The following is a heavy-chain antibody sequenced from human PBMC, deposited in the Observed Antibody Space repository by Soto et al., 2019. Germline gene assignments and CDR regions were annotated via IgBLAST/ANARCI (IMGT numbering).Heavy chain of an antibody. CDR2: ISSSSSYI. J-gene: IGHJ4*02. V-gene: IGHV3-21*01. CDR1: GFTFSSYS. Sequence: GESLKISCAASGFTFSSYSMNWVRQAPGKGLEWVSSISSSSSYIYYADSVKGRFTISRDNAKNSLYLQMNSLRAEDTAVYYCARDRRVYDYIWGRPLVPDYWGQGTLVTVSS. D-gene: IGHD3-16*01. CDR3: ARDRRVYDYIWGRPLVPDY.